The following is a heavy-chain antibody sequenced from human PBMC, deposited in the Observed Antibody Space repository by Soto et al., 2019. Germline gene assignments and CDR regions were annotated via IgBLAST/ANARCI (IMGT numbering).Heavy chain of an antibody. D-gene: IGHD6-13*01. J-gene: IGHJ4*02. Sequence: GASVKVSCKASGYTFTSYDINWVRQATGQGLEWMGIINPSGGSTSYAQKFQGRVTMTRDTSTSTVYMELSSLRSEDTAVYYCARRRPSSPTLDLTDWGQGTLVTVSS. CDR1: GYTFTSYD. CDR2: INPSGGST. V-gene: IGHV1-46*01. CDR3: ARRRPSSPTLDLTD.